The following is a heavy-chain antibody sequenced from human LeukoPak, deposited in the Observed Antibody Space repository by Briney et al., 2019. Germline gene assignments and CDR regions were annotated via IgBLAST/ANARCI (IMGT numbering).Heavy chain of an antibody. J-gene: IGHJ4*02. CDR3: ASSSFDY. CDR2: ISWNRGSI. CDR1: GFTFDDYA. V-gene: IGHV3-9*01. Sequence: GGSLRLSCAASGFTFDDYAMHWVRQAPGKGLEWVSGISWNRGSIGYADSVKGRVTISRDNAKNSLYLQMNSLRAEDTALYYCASSSFDYWGQGTLVTVSS. D-gene: IGHD6-13*01.